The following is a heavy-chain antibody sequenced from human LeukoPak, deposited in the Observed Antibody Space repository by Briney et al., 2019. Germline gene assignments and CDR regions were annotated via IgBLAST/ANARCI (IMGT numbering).Heavy chain of an antibody. Sequence: PGGSLRLSCAASGFTFSDYYMSWIRQAPGKGLEWVSYISSSGSTIYYADSVKGRFTISRDNAKNSLYLQMNSLRAEDTAVYYCARAIRGYYYDSSGSPLDYWGQGALVTVSS. V-gene: IGHV3-11*01. J-gene: IGHJ4*02. D-gene: IGHD3-22*01. CDR2: ISSSGSTI. CDR1: GFTFSDYY. CDR3: ARAIRGYYYDSSGSPLDY.